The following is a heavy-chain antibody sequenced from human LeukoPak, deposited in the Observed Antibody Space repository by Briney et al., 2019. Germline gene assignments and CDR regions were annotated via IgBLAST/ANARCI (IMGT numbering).Heavy chain of an antibody. CDR1: GFTFSDYY. CDR3: AREVVDTAMMYYFDY. Sequence: GGSLRLSCAASGFTFSDYYMSWIRQAPGKGLEWVSYISSSGSTIYYADSVEGRFTISRDNAKNSLYLQMNSLRAEDTAVYYCAREVVDTAMMYYFDYWGQGTLVTVSS. J-gene: IGHJ4*02. D-gene: IGHD5-18*01. V-gene: IGHV3-11*01. CDR2: ISSSGSTI.